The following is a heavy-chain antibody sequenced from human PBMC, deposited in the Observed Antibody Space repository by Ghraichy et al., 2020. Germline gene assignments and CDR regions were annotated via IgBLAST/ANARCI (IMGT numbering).Heavy chain of an antibody. CDR2: ITGSGGNK. Sequence: GGSLRLSCAASGFTFSNYAMSWVRQAPGKGLEWVSSITGSGGNKYYADSVMGRFTISRDSSRNTVYLQMSSLRAEDTAVYFCVAWPGPEVSGIGDHWGQGALIPVPS. D-gene: IGHD6-19*01. J-gene: IGHJ4*02. V-gene: IGHV3-23*01. CDR1: GFTFSNYA. CDR3: VAWPGPEVSGIGDH.